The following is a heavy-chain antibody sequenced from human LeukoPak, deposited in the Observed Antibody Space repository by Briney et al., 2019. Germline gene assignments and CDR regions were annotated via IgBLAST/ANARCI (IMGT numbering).Heavy chain of an antibody. CDR1: GFTFSSYG. CDR2: ISYDGSNK. J-gene: IGHJ4*02. D-gene: IGHD5-18*01. Sequence: PGGSLRLSCAASGFTFSSYGMHWVRQAPGKGLEWVAVISYDGSNKYYADSVKGRFTISRDNSKSTLYLQMNSLRAEDTAVYYCATRGYSYGYPVEYWGQGTLVTVSS. CDR3: ATRGYSYGYPVEY. V-gene: IGHV3-30*03.